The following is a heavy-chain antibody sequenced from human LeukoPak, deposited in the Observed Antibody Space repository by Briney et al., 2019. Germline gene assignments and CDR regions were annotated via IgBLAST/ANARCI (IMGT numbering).Heavy chain of an antibody. CDR2: IWYGGSNK. D-gene: IGHD2-2*01. CDR1: GFTFSSYG. J-gene: IGHJ6*03. CDR3: ARDGNIVVVPAAMNYYYYYMDV. V-gene: IGHV3-30*19. Sequence: GGSLRLSCAASGFTFSSYGMHWVRQAPGKGLEWVAVIWYGGSNKYYADSVKGRFTISRDNSKNTLYLQMNSLRAEDTAVYYCARDGNIVVVPAAMNYYYYYMDVWGKGTTVTVSS.